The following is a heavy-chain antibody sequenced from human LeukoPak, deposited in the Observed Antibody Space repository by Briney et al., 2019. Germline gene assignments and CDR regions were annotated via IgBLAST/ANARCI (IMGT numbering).Heavy chain of an antibody. V-gene: IGHV3-48*02. Sequence: GGSLRLSCAASGFISSTYSITWVRQAPGKGLEWVSHISSSSSSIYYADSVKGRFSISRDNAKNSLYLQMNSLRDEDTAVYYCARSGYGSRWYFFDHWGQGTLVTVSS. CDR1: GFISSTYS. CDR3: ARSGYGSRWYFFDH. J-gene: IGHJ4*02. CDR2: ISSSSSSI. D-gene: IGHD6-13*01.